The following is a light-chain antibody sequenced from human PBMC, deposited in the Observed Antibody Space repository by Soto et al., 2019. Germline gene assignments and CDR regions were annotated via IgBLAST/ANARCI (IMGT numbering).Light chain of an antibody. V-gene: IGKV3-15*01. CDR3: HQYHNWPWT. J-gene: IGKJ1*01. CDR2: ATS. CDR1: QSVSIN. Sequence: DILMTQSPATLSVSPGDRATLSCRATQSVSINLAWYQQKPGQVPRLLIYATSTRATGIPARFSGSGSETEFTLTISSLQSEDFAVYYCHQYHNWPWTFGQGTKVDIK.